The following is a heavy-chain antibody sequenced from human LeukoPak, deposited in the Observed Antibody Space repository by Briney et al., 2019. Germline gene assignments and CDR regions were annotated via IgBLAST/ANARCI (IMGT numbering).Heavy chain of an antibody. CDR2: IYSGGST. CDR3: AREKSGYDYSYYYYYGMDV. J-gene: IGHJ6*02. V-gene: IGHV3-53*04. D-gene: IGHD5-12*01. Sequence: GGSLRLSCAASGFTVSSNYMSWVRQAPGKGLEWVSVIYSGGSTYYADSVKGRFTISRHNSKNTLYLQMNSLRAEDTAVYYCAREKSGYDYSYYYYYGMDVWGQGTTVTVSS. CDR1: GFTVSSNY.